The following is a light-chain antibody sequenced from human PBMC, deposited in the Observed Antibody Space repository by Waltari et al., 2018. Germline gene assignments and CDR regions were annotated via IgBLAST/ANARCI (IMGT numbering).Light chain of an antibody. CDR3: YSAADNNLRV. J-gene: IGLJ2*01. V-gene: IGLV3-27*01. Sequence: SYELTQPSSVSVSPGQTAKITCSGDVVAKKYIRWFQQKPGQAPVVVIYKDSERPSGIPERFSGSSSGTTVTLTISGAQVEDEADYYCYSAADNNLRVFGGGTKLTVL. CDR2: KDS. CDR1: VVAKKY.